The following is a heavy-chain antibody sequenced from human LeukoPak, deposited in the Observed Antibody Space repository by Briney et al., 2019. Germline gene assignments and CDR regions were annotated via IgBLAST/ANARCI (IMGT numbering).Heavy chain of an antibody. CDR1: GGTFSSYA. Sequence: ASVKVSCKASGGTFSSYAISWVRQAPGQGLEWMGGIIPIFGTANYAQKFQGRVTITADESTSTAYMELSSLRSEDTAVYYCGVGVVVPAAIIDYWGQGTLVTVSS. CDR2: IIPIFGTA. CDR3: GVGVVVPAAIIDY. J-gene: IGHJ4*02. D-gene: IGHD2-2*02. V-gene: IGHV1-69*13.